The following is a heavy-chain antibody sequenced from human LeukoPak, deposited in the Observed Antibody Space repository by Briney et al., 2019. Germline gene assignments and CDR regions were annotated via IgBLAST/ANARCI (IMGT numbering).Heavy chain of an antibody. V-gene: IGHV3-53*01. CDR2: IRVGDVT. Sequence: GGSLRLSCAASGFAVSNKFMYWVRQAPGKGLEWVSVIRVGDVTHYADSVKGRFTTSRDSSKNTVYLQMESLRVEDTAVYYCARGGFIVGATPSHWFDPWGQGTLVTVSS. D-gene: IGHD1-26*01. CDR1: GFAVSNKF. J-gene: IGHJ5*02. CDR3: ARGGFIVGATPSHWFDP.